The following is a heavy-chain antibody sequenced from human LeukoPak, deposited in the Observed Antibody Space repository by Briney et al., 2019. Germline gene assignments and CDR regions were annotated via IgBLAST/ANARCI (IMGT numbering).Heavy chain of an antibody. D-gene: IGHD1-26*01. Sequence: ASVKVSCKVSGYILSELSIHWVRQTPEKGLEWMGGFDAEEGETIYAQKFQGRVTLTKDTSTETAYMELSSLTSEDTAVYYCATPRVWYSGGKTSGSRFDYWGQGTLVTVSS. CDR3: ATPRVWYSGGKTSGSRFDY. J-gene: IGHJ4*02. CDR1: GYILSELS. CDR2: FDAEEGET. V-gene: IGHV1-24*01.